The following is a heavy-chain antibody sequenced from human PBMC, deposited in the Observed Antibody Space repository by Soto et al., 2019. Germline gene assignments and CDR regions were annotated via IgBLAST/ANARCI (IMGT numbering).Heavy chain of an antibody. CDR2: TYPIYGTE. Sequence: QVQLVQSGAEVKKPGSSVKVSCKASGGTFSSYALSWVRQARGQRLEWMGGTYPIYGTENYAQKFQGRVKISANESTSTAYKEMSRLRSEDTAVYYCATYSSRWHGYLDSWGKGTLVTVSS. CDR1: GGTFSSYA. V-gene: IGHV1-69*01. J-gene: IGHJ4*02. D-gene: IGHD6-13*01. CDR3: ATYSSRWHGYLDS.